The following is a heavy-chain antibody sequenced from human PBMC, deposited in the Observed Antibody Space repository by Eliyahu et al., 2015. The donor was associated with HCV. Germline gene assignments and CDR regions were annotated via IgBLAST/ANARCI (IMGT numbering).Heavy chain of an antibody. V-gene: IGHV3-23*01. Sequence: EVQLLESGGDLVQPGGSLRLXCAAXGFTFSSYAMSWVRQAPGKGLEWVSAISGSGGSTYYADSVKGRFTISRDSSKNTLYLQMNTLRAEDTAAYYCAKGSRSYPFDYWGQGTLVTVSS. CDR1: GFTFSSYA. CDR3: AKGSRSYPFDY. CDR2: ISGSGGST. J-gene: IGHJ4*02. D-gene: IGHD1-26*01.